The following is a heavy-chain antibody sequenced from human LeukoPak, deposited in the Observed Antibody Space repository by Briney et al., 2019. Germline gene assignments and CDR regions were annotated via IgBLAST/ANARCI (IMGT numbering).Heavy chain of an antibody. D-gene: IGHD5-18*01. CDR3: AKDESGEAAMVPTGANSFDY. CDR1: GFTSSSYG. V-gene: IGHV3-30*02. CDR2: IRYDGSNK. J-gene: IGHJ4*02. Sequence: GGSLRLSCAASGFTSSSYGMHWVRQAPGKGLEWVAFIRYDGSNKYYADSVKGRFTISRDNSKDTLYLQMNSLRAEDTAVYYCAKDESGEAAMVPTGANSFDYWGQGTLVTVSS.